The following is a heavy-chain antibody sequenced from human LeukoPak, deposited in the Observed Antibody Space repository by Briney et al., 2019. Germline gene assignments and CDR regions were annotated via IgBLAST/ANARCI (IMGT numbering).Heavy chain of an antibody. Sequence: GGSLRLSCAASGFTFGSYSMNWVRQAPGKGLEWVSSISSSSSYIYYADSVKGRFTISRDNAKNSLYLQMNSLRAEDTAVYYCAREYYYDSSGYYLGPVDYWGQGTLVTVSS. CDR2: ISSSSSYI. CDR3: AREYYYDSSGYYLGPVDY. CDR1: GFTFGSYS. D-gene: IGHD3-22*01. V-gene: IGHV3-21*01. J-gene: IGHJ4*02.